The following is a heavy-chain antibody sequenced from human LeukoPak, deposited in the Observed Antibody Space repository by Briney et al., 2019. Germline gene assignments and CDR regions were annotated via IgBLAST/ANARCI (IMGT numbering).Heavy chain of an antibody. CDR2: LNPKSGDT. CDR3: ARDPPGVRYGRPIFDF. V-gene: IGHV1-2*02. D-gene: IGHD2-8*01. Sequence: ASVKVSCKASGYTFTDYYIHWMRQAPGQGLEWMGWLNPKSGDTKFAQKFQGRVTMTRDTSTNTVYMEMRSLRSDDTAVYYCARDPPGVRYGRPIFDFWGQGTLVTVSS. J-gene: IGHJ4*02. CDR1: GYTFTDYY.